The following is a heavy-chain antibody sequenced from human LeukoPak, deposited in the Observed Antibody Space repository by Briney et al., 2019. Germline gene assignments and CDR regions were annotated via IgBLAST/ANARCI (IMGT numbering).Heavy chain of an antibody. J-gene: IGHJ4*02. V-gene: IGHV4-61*02. CDR3: ARVLWAHLLDY. D-gene: IGHD2-15*01. CDR1: GGSISSGSYH. Sequence: SETLSLTCTVSGGSISSGSYHWSWIRQPAGKGLEWIGRINTSGSTNYNPSLKRRVTISVDTSKNQLSLKLSSVTAADTAVYYCARVLWAHLLDYWGQGTLVTVSS. CDR2: INTSGST.